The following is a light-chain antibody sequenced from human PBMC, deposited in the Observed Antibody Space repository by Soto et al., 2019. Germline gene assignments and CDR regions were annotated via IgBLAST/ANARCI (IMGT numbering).Light chain of an antibody. Sequence: QSALTQPPSASGSPGQSVTISCAGTYSDIGDYNYVSWYQQHPDKVPKLIIYEVTKRPSGVPDHFSGSKSGYTASLTVSDLQPADEAVYYCSSYSGTNSNVIFGGGTKLTVL. CDR3: SSYSGTNSNVI. CDR2: EVT. J-gene: IGLJ2*01. CDR1: YSDIGDYNY. V-gene: IGLV2-8*01.